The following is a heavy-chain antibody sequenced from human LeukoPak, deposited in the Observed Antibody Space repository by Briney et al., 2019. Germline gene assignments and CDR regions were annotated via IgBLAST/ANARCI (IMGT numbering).Heavy chain of an antibody. V-gene: IGHV4-34*01. J-gene: IGHJ4*02. CDR1: GGSFSGYY. CDR2: INHSGST. CDR3: ARGGSYGSGSYYIFDY. Sequence: SETLSLTCAVYGGSFSGYYWSWIRQPPGKGLKWIGEINHSGSTNYNPSLKSRVTISVDTSKNQFSLKLSSVTAADTAVYYCARGGSYGSGSYYIFDYWGQGTLVTVSS. D-gene: IGHD3-10*01.